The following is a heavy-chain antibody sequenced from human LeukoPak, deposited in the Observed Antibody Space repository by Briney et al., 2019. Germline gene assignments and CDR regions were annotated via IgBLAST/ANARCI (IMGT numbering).Heavy chain of an antibody. CDR1: GGSFSGHY. CDR2: INHSGST. D-gene: IGHD1-26*01. CDR3: ARGLSGSYFVY. V-gene: IGHV4-34*01. J-gene: IGHJ4*02. Sequence: SETLSLTCAVYGGSFSGHYWSWIRQPPGKGLEWIGEINHSGSTNYNPSLKSRVTISGDTSKNQFSLKLSSVTAADTAVYYCARGLSGSYFVYWGQGTLVTVSS.